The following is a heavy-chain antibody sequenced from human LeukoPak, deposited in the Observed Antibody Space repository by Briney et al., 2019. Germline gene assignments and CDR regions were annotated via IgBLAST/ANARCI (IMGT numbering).Heavy chain of an antibody. CDR2: MNPNSGNT. V-gene: IGHV1-8*01. CDR3: YPSPAVYQRKLRRWFDP. CDR1: GYTFTSYD. Sequence: ASVKVSCKAFGYTFTSYDINWVRQATGQGLEWMGWMNPNSGNTGYAQKFQGRVTMTRNTSISTAYMELSSLRSEDTAVYYCYPSPAVYQRKLRRWFDPWGQGTLVTVSS. D-gene: IGHD1-7*01. J-gene: IGHJ5*02.